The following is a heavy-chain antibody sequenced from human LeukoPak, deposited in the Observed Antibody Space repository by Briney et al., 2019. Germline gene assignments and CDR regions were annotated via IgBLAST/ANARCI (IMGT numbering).Heavy chain of an antibody. CDR3: ARESGWYGVDY. V-gene: IGHV4-59*02. J-gene: IGHJ4*02. D-gene: IGHD6-19*01. CDR2: VYYSGDT. CDR1: GDSVSGVY. Sequence: KASETLSLTCTVSGDSVSGVYWSWIRQPPGKGLEWIGYVYYSGDTNYNPSLKSRVTMSLDTSKNQVSLRLSSVTAADTAVYYCARESGWYGVDYWGQGTLVTVSS.